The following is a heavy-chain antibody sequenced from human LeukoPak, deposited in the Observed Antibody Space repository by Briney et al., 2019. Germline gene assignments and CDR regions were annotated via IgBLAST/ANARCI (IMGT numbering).Heavy chain of an antibody. CDR3: ARAPCSGGSCYTFDY. CDR1: GGSISSYY. CDR2: IYYSGST. V-gene: IGHV4-59*01. Sequence: SETLSLTCTVPGGSISSYYWSWIRQPPGKGLEWIGYIYYSGSTNYNPSLKSRVTISVDTSKNQFSLKLSSVTAADTAVYYCARAPCSGGSCYTFDYWGQGTLVTVSS. J-gene: IGHJ4*02. D-gene: IGHD2-15*01.